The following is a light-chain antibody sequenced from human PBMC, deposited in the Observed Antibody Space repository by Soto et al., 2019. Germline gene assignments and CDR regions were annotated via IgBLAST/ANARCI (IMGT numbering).Light chain of an antibody. J-gene: IGLJ1*01. CDR3: CSYAGSPRYV. CDR2: DVS. V-gene: IGLV2-11*01. CDR1: SSDVGGYNY. Sequence: QSALTQPRSVSGSRGQSVTISCTGTSSDVGGYNYVSWYQQHPGKAPKVMIYDVSERPSGVPDRFSASKSGNTASLTISGLQAEDEADYYCCSYAGSPRYVLGTGTKLTVL.